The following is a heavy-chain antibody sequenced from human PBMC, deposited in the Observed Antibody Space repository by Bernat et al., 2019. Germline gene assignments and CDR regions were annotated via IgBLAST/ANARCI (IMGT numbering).Heavy chain of an antibody. CDR2: IIPIFGTA. CDR3: ARGGATMVRGVIYSGMDV. J-gene: IGHJ6*02. CDR1: GGTFSSYA. D-gene: IGHD3-10*01. V-gene: IGHV1-69*01. Sequence: QVQLVQSGAEVKKPGSSVKVSCKASGGTFSSYAISWVRQAPGQGPEWMGGIIPIFGTANYAQKLQGRVTITADESTSTAYMELSSLRSEDTAVYYCARGGATMVRGVIYSGMDVWGQGTTVTVSS.